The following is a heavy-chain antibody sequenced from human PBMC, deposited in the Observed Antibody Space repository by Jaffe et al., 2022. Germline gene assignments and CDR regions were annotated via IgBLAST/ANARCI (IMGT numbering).Heavy chain of an antibody. CDR2: IYYSGST. Sequence: QVQLQESGPGLVKPSETLSLTCTVSGGSISSYYWSWIRQPPGKGLEWIGYIYYSGSTNYNPSLKSRVTISVDTSKNQFSLKLSSVTAADTAVYYCARETDDILTGYYVFDYWGQGTLVTVSS. D-gene: IGHD3-9*01. CDR1: GGSISSYY. V-gene: IGHV4-59*01. CDR3: ARETDDILTGYYVFDY. J-gene: IGHJ4*02.